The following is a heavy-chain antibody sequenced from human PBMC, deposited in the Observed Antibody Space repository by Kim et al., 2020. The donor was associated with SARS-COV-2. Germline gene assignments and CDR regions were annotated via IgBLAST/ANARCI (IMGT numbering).Heavy chain of an antibody. J-gene: IGHJ6*02. Sequence: SETLSLTWPLSASPLHTCSEGRTSELQSLMLDSYAVFCFNESTNYNPSLKSRVTISVDTSKNQFSLKLSSVTAADTALYYCARVSLGYYYGMDVWGQGTT. V-gene: IGHV4-34*01. CDR1: ASPLHTCS. CDR2: FCFNEST. CDR3: ARVSLGYYYGMDV. D-gene: IGHD3-16*01.